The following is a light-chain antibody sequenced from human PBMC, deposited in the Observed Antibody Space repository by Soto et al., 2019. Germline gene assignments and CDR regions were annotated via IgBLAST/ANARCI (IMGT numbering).Light chain of an antibody. CDR1: SSNIGAGFD. V-gene: IGLV1-40*01. CDR2: GND. Sequence: QSVLTQPPSVSGAPGQRVTISCTGSSSNIGAGFDVHWYHQIAGTAPKLLIYGNDERPSGVPDRFSGSKSGTSASLAISGLQSDDEADYYCATWDDSLNGVVFGGGTQLTVL. CDR3: ATWDDSLNGVV. J-gene: IGLJ2*01.